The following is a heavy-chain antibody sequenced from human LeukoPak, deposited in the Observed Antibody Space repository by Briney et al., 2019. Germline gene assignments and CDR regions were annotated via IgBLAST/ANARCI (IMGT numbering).Heavy chain of an antibody. J-gene: IGHJ4*02. CDR1: GFTFDDYA. Sequence: GGSLRLSCAASGFTFDDYAMHWVRQAPGKGLEWVSGISWNSGSIGYADSVKGRFTISRDNAKNSLYLQMNSLRAEDTALYYCAKTAGGWTYYYDSSGYDYWGQGTLVTVSS. V-gene: IGHV3-9*01. CDR3: AKTAGGWTYYYDSSGYDY. CDR2: ISWNSGSI. D-gene: IGHD3-22*01.